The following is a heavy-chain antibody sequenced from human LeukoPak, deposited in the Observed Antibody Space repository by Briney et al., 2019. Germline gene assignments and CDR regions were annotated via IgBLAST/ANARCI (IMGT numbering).Heavy chain of an antibody. CDR3: ARGSIGPDY. V-gene: IGHV3-74*01. Sequence: PGGSLRLSCEASGFTFTNLWMHWVRQPPGKGLVWVSRINNDGSDAVYADSVKGRFTISRDNAKNTLYLQMNSLRAEDTAIYYCARGSIGPDYWGQGTLVTVSS. CDR1: GFTFTNLW. D-gene: IGHD1-26*01. CDR2: INNDGSDA. J-gene: IGHJ4*02.